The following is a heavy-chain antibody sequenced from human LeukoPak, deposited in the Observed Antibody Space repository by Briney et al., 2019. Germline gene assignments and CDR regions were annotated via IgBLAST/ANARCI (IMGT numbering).Heavy chain of an antibody. D-gene: IGHD2-2*01. CDR3: AREGQLLYFDY. V-gene: IGHV3-30-3*01. J-gene: IGHJ4*02. Sequence: GRSLRLSCAASGFTFSSYAMHWVRQAPGKGLEWVAVISYDGSNKYYADSVKGRFTISRDNSKNTLYLQMNSLRAEDTAVYYCAREGQLLYFDYWGQGTLVTVSS. CDR1: GFTFSSYA. CDR2: ISYDGSNK.